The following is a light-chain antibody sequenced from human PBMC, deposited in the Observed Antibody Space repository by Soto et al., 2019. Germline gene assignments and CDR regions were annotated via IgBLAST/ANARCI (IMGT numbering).Light chain of an antibody. J-gene: IGLJ1*01. V-gene: IGLV1-44*01. CDR3: AAWDDSLNGYV. CDR1: SSNIGSNT. Sequence: QPVLTQPPSASGTPGQRVTISCSGSSSNIGSNTVNWYQQLPGTAPKLLIYSNNQRPSGVPDRFSGSKSGTSASLAISGLQSEDEADYYGAAWDDSLNGYVFGTGTKVTVL. CDR2: SNN.